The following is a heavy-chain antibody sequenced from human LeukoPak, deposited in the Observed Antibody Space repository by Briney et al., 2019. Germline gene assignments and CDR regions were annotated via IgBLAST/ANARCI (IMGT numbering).Heavy chain of an antibody. CDR1: GFTFSNYW. CDR2: IKQDGSEQ. J-gene: IGHJ4*02. Sequence: PGGSLRLSCAASGFTFSNYWMSWVRQTPGKGLEWVANIKQDGSEQYYVDSMEGRFTVSRDNAKNSLSLQMNSLRADDTAVYYCARNGGWSVDYWGQGALVTVS. CDR3: ARNGGWSVDY. V-gene: IGHV3-7*01. D-gene: IGHD6-19*01.